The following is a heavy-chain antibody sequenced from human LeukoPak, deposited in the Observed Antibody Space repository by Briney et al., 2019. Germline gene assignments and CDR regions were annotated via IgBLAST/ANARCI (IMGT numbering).Heavy chain of an antibody. V-gene: IGHV4-4*07. CDR2: IYTSGST. CDR3: ARVRIVATIFPMMYYFDY. CDR1: GGSISSYY. J-gene: IGHJ4*02. Sequence: PSETLSLTCTVSGGSISSYYWSWIRQPAGKGLEWIGRIYTSGSTNYNPSLKSRVTMSVDTSKNQFSLKLSSMTAADTAVYYCARVRIVATIFPMMYYFDYWGQGTLVTVSS. D-gene: IGHD5-12*01.